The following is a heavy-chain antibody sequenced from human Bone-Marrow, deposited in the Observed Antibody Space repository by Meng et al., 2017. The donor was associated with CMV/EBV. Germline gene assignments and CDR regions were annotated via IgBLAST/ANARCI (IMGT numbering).Heavy chain of an antibody. CDR3: ARGAKEGESIAARFLRDY. Sequence: GESLKISCAASGLTFSSYWMHWVRQAPGKGLVWVSSISSDGSRTSYADSVKGRFTISRDNAKNTLYLQMNSLRAEDTAVYYCARGAKEGESIAARFLRDYWGQGTLVTVSS. D-gene: IGHD6-6*01. V-gene: IGHV3-74*01. J-gene: IGHJ4*02. CDR2: ISSDGSRT. CDR1: GLTFSSYW.